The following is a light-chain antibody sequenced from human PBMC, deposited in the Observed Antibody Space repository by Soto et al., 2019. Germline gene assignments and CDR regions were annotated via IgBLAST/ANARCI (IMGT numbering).Light chain of an antibody. J-gene: IGKJ1*01. CDR1: QTVSSN. V-gene: IGKV3-15*01. Sequence: MVMTQVPATLSSPPGGRHTLPRRASQTVSSNLAWYKQKPGQSPRLLIYGTSTRATGVPARFSGSGSGTEFTLSIRSLKSEDFAVYYCHQYNFWPSFGQGTKVDIK. CDR2: GTS. CDR3: HQYNFWPS.